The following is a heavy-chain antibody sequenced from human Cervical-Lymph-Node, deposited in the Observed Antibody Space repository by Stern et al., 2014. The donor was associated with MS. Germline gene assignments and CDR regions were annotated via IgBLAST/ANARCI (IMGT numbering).Heavy chain of an antibody. CDR1: GFTFSSHA. J-gene: IGHJ4*02. CDR3: ARVLLSYYDFWSGQNPFDY. D-gene: IGHD3-3*01. CDR2: ISYAGSNK. V-gene: IGHV3-30-3*01. Sequence: LVESGGGVVQPGRSLRLSCAASGFTFSSHAMHWVRQAPGQGLESGAVISYAGSNKYSADSWKSRFTIPRYNSKHPPDVPMNSLRAEDTAVYYCARVLLSYYDFWSGQNPFDYWGQGTLVTVSS.